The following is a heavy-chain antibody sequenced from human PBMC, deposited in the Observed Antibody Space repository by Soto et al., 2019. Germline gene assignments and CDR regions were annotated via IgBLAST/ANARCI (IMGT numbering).Heavy chain of an antibody. J-gene: IGHJ6*02. CDR2: ISYDGSNK. CDR3: ARGDYGDYSPNYYYYYRLAF. Sequence: GGSLRLSCGASGLTFSSYAMHWVRQAPGKGLEWVAVISYDGSNKYYADSVKGRFTISRDNSNNTLYLQMNSLRAEDTAVHYCARGDYGDYSPNYYYYYRLAFPPQGATVPVSS. D-gene: IGHD4-17*01. V-gene: IGHV3-30-3*01. CDR1: GLTFSSYA.